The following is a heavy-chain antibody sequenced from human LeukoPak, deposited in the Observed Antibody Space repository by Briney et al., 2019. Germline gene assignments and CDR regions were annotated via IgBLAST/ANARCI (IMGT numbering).Heavy chain of an antibody. V-gene: IGHV1-2*02. Sequence: VASVKVSCKASGYTFTGYYMHWVRQAPGQGLEWMGWINPNSGGTNYAQKFQGRVTMTRDTSISTAFMELSRLTSDDTAVYYCARKKLEVVATYDFWGQGTLITVSS. J-gene: IGHJ4*02. CDR2: INPNSGGT. D-gene: IGHD3-22*01. CDR1: GYTFTGYY. CDR3: ARKKLEVVATYDF.